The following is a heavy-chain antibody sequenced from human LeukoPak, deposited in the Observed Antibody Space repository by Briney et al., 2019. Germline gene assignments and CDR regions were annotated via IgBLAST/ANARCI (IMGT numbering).Heavy chain of an antibody. V-gene: IGHV4-38-2*01. CDR1: SYYINSCYY. Sequence: SETLSLTCAVSSYYINSCYYWGWIRQPPGDGQEWIERINHSWSTYYNESLKRRFIISVDTSKNQFSLKMSSVTAADRAVYYCAGHGAATGWFDPYGQGTRVTVTA. J-gene: IGHJ5*02. CDR2: INHSWST. D-gene: IGHD6-25*01. CDR3: AGHGAATGWFDP.